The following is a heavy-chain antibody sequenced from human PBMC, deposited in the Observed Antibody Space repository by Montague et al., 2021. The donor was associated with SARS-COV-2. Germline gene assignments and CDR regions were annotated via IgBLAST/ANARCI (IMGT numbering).Heavy chain of an antibody. J-gene: IGHJ6*02. CDR2: INHSGST. CDR3: ARGSWHIVVVTAIRDGYYGMDV. D-gene: IGHD2-21*02. V-gene: IGHV4-34*01. CDR1: GGSFSGYY. Sequence: SETLSLTCAVYGGSFSGYYWSWIRRPPGKGLEWIGEINHSGSTNYNPSLKSRVTISVDTSKNQFSLKLSSVTAADTAVYYCARGSWHIVVVTAIRDGYYGMDVWGQGTTVPVSS.